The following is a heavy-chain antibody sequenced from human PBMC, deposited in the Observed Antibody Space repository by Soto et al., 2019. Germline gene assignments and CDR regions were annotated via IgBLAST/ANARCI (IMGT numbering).Heavy chain of an antibody. CDR2: IYHSGST. CDR1: GGSISSGGCS. J-gene: IGHJ5*02. Sequence: PSETLSLTCAVSGGSISSGGCSWSWIRQPPGKGLEWIGYIYHSGSTYYNQSLKSRVTISVDWSKNQFSLKLSSVKGRFTISRDNAKNSLYLQMNSLRAEDTAVYYCARTYGTGSLNWFDPWGQGTLVTVSS. V-gene: IGHV4-30-2*01. CDR3: AKNSLYLQMNSLRAEDTAVYYCARTYGTGSLNWFDP. D-gene: IGHD3-10*01.